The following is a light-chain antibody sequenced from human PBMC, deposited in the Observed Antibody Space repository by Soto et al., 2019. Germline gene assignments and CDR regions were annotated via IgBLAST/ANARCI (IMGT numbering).Light chain of an antibody. CDR1: SSNIGAGYD. J-gene: IGLJ1*01. V-gene: IGLV1-40*01. CDR3: QSYDSSLSDYV. CDR2: ANT. Sequence: QSWQPHAPSVPWAPGHRVTFSCTGGSSNIGAGYDVHWYQQFPGTAPKLLIYANTNRPSGVPDRFSGSKSGTSASLAITGLQAEDEADYYCQSYDSSLSDYVFGTGTKVTVL.